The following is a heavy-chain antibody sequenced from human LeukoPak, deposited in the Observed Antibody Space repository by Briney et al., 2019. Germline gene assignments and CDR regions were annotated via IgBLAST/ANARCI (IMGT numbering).Heavy chain of an antibody. Sequence: GGSLRLSCAASGFNFSIYSMNWVRQAPGKGLEWVSYITRSSTTIYYADSVKGRFTISRDNSKNTLYLQMNSLRAEDTAVYYCAKALLWFGELDAFDIWGQGTMVTVSS. J-gene: IGHJ3*02. CDR1: GFNFSIYS. V-gene: IGHV3-48*01. D-gene: IGHD3-10*01. CDR3: AKALLWFGELDAFDI. CDR2: ITRSSTTI.